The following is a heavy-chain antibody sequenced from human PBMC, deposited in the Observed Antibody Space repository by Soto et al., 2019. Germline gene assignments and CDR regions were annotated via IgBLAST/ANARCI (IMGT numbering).Heavy chain of an antibody. Sequence: TSETLSLTCTVSGDSISSYYWSWIRQPPGKGLEWIGYIYYSGNTHYNPSLKSRVTISVDTSNNQFSLKLSSVTAADTAVYYCARESGGGTPPGYGSFDYWGQGTLVTVSS. D-gene: IGHD1-1*01. V-gene: IGHV4-59*01. J-gene: IGHJ4*02. CDR3: ARESGGGTPPGYGSFDY. CDR1: GDSISSYY. CDR2: IYYSGNT.